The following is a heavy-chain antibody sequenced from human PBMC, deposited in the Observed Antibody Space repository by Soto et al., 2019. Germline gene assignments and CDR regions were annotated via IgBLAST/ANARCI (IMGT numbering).Heavy chain of an antibody. J-gene: IGHJ4*02. Sequence: NPSETLSLTCTVSGGSISSGGYYWSWIRQHPGKGLEWIGYIYYSGSTYYNPSLKSRVTISVDTSKNQFSLKLSSVTAADTAVYYCARARYSSGWPDLFDYWGQGTLVTVSS. CDR3: ARARYSSGWPDLFDY. CDR2: IYYSGST. V-gene: IGHV4-31*03. CDR1: GGSISSGGYY. D-gene: IGHD6-19*01.